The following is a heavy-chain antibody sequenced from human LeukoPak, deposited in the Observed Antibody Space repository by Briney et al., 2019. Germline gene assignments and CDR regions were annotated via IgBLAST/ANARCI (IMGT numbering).Heavy chain of an antibody. CDR2: ISSSGTAV. J-gene: IGHJ4*02. D-gene: IGHD3-22*01. Sequence: PGGSLRLSCAASGFTFSDYYMTWIRQAPGKGLEWVSHISSSGTAVFYADSVKGRFTISRDNAKNSLYLQMNSLRAEDTALYYCAKDSRHYYDSSGCYHFDYWGQGTLVTVSS. CDR3: AKDSRHYYDSSGCYHFDY. CDR1: GFTFSDYY. V-gene: IGHV3-11*01.